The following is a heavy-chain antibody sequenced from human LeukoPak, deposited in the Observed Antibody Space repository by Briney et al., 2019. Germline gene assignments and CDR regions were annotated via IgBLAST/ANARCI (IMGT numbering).Heavy chain of an antibody. CDR3: ARHFGVGQLVLSFLFDY. V-gene: IGHV1-2*02. Sequence: ASVKVSCNASGYTFTGYYMHWVRQAPGQGLEWMGWINLNSGGTNYAQKFLGRVTMTRDTSISTAYMELSRLRSDDTAVYYCARHFGVGQLVLSFLFDYWGQGTLVTVSS. D-gene: IGHD6-6*01. J-gene: IGHJ4*02. CDR1: GYTFTGYY. CDR2: INLNSGGT.